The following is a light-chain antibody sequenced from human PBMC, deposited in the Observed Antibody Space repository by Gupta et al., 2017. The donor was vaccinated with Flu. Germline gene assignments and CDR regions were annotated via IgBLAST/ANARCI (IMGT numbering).Light chain of an antibody. Sequence: DIQMTQSPSTLSASVGDRVTITCRASQNVNEWLAWYQQKPGKAPKLLINKASSLESGVPSRFSGSGFGTEFTLTISSLQPDDFATYYCQQYDTYAWTFGQGTTVDMK. J-gene: IGKJ1*01. CDR1: QNVNEW. CDR2: KAS. CDR3: QQYDTYAWT. V-gene: IGKV1-5*03.